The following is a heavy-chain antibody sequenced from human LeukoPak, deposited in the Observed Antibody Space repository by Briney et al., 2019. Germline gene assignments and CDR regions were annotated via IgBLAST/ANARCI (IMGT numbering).Heavy chain of an antibody. CDR2: ISYSGGT. D-gene: IGHD3-16*01. CDR1: GDSISTYQ. J-gene: IGHJ4*02. Sequence: PSETVSLTCTVSGDSISTYQWSWIRQPPGKGLEWIGYISYSGGTMYNPSLRSRVTISIDTSKNQFSLKLSSVTAADTAVYYCARVGRGDHTWGSYSFDYWGQGALVTVSS. V-gene: IGHV4-59*01. CDR3: ARVGRGDHTWGSYSFDY.